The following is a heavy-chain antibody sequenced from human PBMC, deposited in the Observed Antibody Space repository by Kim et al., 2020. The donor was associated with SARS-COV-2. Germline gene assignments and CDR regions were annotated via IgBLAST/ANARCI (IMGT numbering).Heavy chain of an antibody. D-gene: IGHD3-10*01. Sequence: CADSVDGPSPVSRDNARNSLYLQMSSLRAEDTAVYFCARDLGPGNFFLDYWGQGRLVTVSS. J-gene: IGHJ4*02. V-gene: IGHV3-11*06. CDR3: ARDLGPGNFFLDY.